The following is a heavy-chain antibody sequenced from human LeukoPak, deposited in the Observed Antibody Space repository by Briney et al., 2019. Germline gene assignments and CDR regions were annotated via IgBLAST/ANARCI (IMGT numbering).Heavy chain of an antibody. CDR3: ARHTGATGSWDGFFDY. J-gene: IGHJ4*02. V-gene: IGHV5-51*01. CDR1: GYSFTSYW. D-gene: IGHD1-26*01. Sequence: GESLKISCKGSGYSFTSYWIGWVRQMPGKGLEWMRIIYPGDSDTRYSPSFEGQVTISADKSISTAYLQWSSLKASDTATYFCARHTGATGSWDGFFDYWGQGTQVTVSS. CDR2: IYPGDSDT.